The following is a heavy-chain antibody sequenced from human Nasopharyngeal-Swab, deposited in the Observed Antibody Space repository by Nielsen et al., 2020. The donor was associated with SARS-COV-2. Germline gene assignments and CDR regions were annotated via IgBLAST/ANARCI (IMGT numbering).Heavy chain of an antibody. V-gene: IGHV1-3*01. D-gene: IGHD4-11*01. CDR3: ARDRAYSNYATYMDV. Sequence: ASVLVSCKASGYTFTSYSVHWVRQAPGQRLEWMGWINAGNGNTKYSQKFQGRVTITRDTSASTAYMELSSLRSEDTAVYYCARDRAYSNYATYMDVWGKGTTVTVSS. J-gene: IGHJ6*03. CDR1: GYTFTSYS. CDR2: INAGNGNT.